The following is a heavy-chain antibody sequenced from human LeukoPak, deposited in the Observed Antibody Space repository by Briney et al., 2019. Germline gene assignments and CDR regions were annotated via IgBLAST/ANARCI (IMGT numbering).Heavy chain of an antibody. CDR1: GYTFTSYY. V-gene: IGHV1-46*01. CDR3: ARGGYSGYEGDPGNLVGY. D-gene: IGHD5-12*01. Sequence: GASVKVSCKASGYTFTSYYMHWVRQAPGQGLEWMGIINPSGGSTSYAQKFQGRVTMTRDTSTSTVYMELSSLRSEDTAVYYCARGGYSGYEGDPGNLVGYWGQGTLVTVSS. CDR2: INPSGGST. J-gene: IGHJ4*02.